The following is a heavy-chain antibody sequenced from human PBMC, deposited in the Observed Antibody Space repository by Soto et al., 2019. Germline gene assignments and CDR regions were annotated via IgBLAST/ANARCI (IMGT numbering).Heavy chain of an antibody. J-gene: IGHJ5*02. D-gene: IGHD2-15*01. CDR1: GGSISSGGYY. Sequence: QVQLQESGPGLVKPSQTLSLTCTVSGGSISSGGYYWSWIRQHPGKGLEWIGYIYYSGSTYYNPSLKSRVTISVDTSKNQFSLKLSSVTAADTAVYYCARSPGYCSGGSCYFGGSGWFDPWGQGTLVTVSS. CDR2: IYYSGST. CDR3: ARSPGYCSGGSCYFGGSGWFDP. V-gene: IGHV4-31*03.